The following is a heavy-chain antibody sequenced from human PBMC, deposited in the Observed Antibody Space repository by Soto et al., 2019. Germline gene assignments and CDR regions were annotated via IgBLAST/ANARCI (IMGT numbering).Heavy chain of an antibody. CDR2: FYYSGNT. CDR3: ARHRGAIAAAGTGIGNYYYYYYMDV. D-gene: IGHD6-13*01. V-gene: IGHV4-61*01. CDR1: GGSIRSGCYY. J-gene: IGHJ6*03. Sequence: SETLSLTCTVSGGSIRSGCYYWSWIRQHPGKGLEWIGYFYYSGNTNYNPSLKSRVTISVDTSKNQFSLKLSSVTAADTAVYYCARHRGAIAAAGTGIGNYYYYYYMDVWGKGTTVTVSS.